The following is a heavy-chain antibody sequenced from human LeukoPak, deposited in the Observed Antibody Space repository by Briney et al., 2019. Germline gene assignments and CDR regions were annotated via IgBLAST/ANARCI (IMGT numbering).Heavy chain of an antibody. D-gene: IGHD2-15*01. CDR1: GGSISTSSYY. Sequence: TSETLSLTCTVSGGSISTSSYYWGWVRQPPWKGLEWIGNIFYSGSTYYSPSLKSRVTISLDTSRNQFSLKLSSVTAADTAVYYCARVQRCSGGSCYYNWFDPWGQGTLVTVSS. V-gene: IGHV4-39*07. CDR3: ARVQRCSGGSCYYNWFDP. CDR2: IFYSGST. J-gene: IGHJ5*02.